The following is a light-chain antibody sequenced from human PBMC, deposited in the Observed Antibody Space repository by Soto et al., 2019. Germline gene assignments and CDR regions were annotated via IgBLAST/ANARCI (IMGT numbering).Light chain of an antibody. CDR2: NAS. CDR1: QSISTW. CDR3: QQYNTSPLT. J-gene: IGKJ4*01. V-gene: IGKV1-5*03. Sequence: DIQMTQSPSTLSASVGDRVTITCRASQSISTWLAWYQQKPGKAPKLLIYNASNLEDGVPSRFSGSGSGTEFTITISSLQPDDFATYYCQQYNTSPLTFGGGTTVEIK.